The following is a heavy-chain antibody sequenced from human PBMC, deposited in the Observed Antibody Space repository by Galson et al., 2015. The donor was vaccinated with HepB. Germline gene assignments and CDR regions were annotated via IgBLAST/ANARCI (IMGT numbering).Heavy chain of an antibody. CDR2: IWYDGSNK. J-gene: IGHJ4*02. CDR1: GFTFSSYG. D-gene: IGHD3-10*01. V-gene: IGHV3-33*08. Sequence: SLRLSCAASGFTFSSYGMHWVRQAPGKGLEWVAVIWYDGSNKYYADSVKGRFTISRDNSKNTLYLQMNSLRAEGTAVYYCARGSRGWIWFGEFLFDYWGQGTLVTVSS. CDR3: ARGSRGWIWFGEFLFDY.